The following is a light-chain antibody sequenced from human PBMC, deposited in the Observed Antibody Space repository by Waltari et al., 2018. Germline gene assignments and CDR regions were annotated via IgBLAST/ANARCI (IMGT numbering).Light chain of an antibody. CDR2: DVS. CDR3: SSYTSSSTLVV. Sequence: QSALTQPASVSGSPAQSIPISCTGTSRDVGGYNYVSWYQQHPGKAPKPMIYDVSNRPSGVSTRFSGSKSGNTASLTISGLQAEDEADYYCSSYTSSSTLVVFGGGTKLTVL. V-gene: IGLV2-14*01. CDR1: SRDVGGYNY. J-gene: IGLJ2*01.